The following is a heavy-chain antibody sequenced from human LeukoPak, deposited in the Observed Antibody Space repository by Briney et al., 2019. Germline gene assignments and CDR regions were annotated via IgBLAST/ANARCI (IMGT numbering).Heavy chain of an antibody. CDR1: GFVFSTYS. J-gene: IGHJ4*02. Sequence: GGSLRLSCTASGFVFSTYSINWVRQAPGKWLEWVANINQDGSEKYYVDSVKGRFTISRDKAKNSLYLQMKSQIAKDTAVYYCASDYYDSSGYSYYFDYWGQGTLVTVPS. D-gene: IGHD3-22*01. V-gene: IGHV3-7*01. CDR3: ASDYYDSSGYSYYFDY. CDR2: INQDGSEK.